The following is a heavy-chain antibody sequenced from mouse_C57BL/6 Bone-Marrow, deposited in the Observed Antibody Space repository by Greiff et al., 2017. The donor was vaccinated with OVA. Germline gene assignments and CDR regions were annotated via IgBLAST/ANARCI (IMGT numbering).Heavy chain of an antibody. CDR3: ARGGYDYDKLAY. J-gene: IGHJ3*01. CDR2: INPSNGGT. V-gene: IGHV1-53*01. D-gene: IGHD2-4*01. Sequence: QVQLQQPGTELVKPGASVKLSCKASGYTFTSYWMHWVKQRPGQGLEWIGNINPSNGGTNYNEKFKSKATLTVDKSSSTAYMQLSSLTSEDSAVDYCARGGYDYDKLAYWGQGTLVTVSA. CDR1: GYTFTSYW.